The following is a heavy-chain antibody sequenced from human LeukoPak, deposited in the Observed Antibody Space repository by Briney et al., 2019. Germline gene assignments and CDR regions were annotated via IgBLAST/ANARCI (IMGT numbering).Heavy chain of an antibody. Sequence: GGSLRLSCAASGFTFSSYWMSWVRQAPGKGLEWVANIKQDGSEKYYVDSVKGRFTISRDNAKNSLYLQMNSLRAEDTAVYYCARTYYGSGSYSRGVHTFDIWGQGTMVTVSS. D-gene: IGHD3-10*01. CDR1: GFTFSSYW. V-gene: IGHV3-7*03. CDR2: IKQDGSEK. CDR3: ARTYYGSGSYSRGVHTFDI. J-gene: IGHJ3*02.